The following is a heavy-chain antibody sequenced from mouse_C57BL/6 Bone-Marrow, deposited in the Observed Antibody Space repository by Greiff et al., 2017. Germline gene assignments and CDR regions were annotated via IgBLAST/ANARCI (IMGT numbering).Heavy chain of an antibody. CDR3: AKDRNWSEFAY. Sequence: DVMLVESGGGLVKPGGSLKLSCAASGFTFSSYAMSWVRQTPEKRLEWVATISDGGSYTYYPDNVKGRFTISRDKAKNNLYLQMSHLKSEDTAMDYCAKDRNWSEFAYWGQGTLVTVSA. V-gene: IGHV5-4*01. CDR2: ISDGGSYT. D-gene: IGHD4-1*01. J-gene: IGHJ3*01. CDR1: GFTFSSYA.